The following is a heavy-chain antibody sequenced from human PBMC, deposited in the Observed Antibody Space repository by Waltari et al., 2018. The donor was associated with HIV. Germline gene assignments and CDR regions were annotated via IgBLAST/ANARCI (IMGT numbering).Heavy chain of an antibody. V-gene: IGHV3-74*01. D-gene: IGHD3-16*01. Sequence: EVQLVVSGGVLVQPGGSLRLSCAASGFTFGTSWMHWVRQGPGKGLVWVSGIHNDGSSTSYADSVKGRFTISRDNAKNTLFLQMNSLRVEDTAVYYCTRDGGGHPFVGYGMDVWGQGTTVTVSS. J-gene: IGHJ6*02. CDR1: GFTFGTSW. CDR3: TRDGGGHPFVGYGMDV. CDR2: IHNDGSST.